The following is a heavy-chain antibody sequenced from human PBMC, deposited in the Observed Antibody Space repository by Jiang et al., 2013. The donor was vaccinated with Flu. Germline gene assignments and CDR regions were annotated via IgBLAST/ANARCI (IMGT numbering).Heavy chain of an antibody. Sequence: LLKPSETLSLTCTVSGGSISSSSYYWGWIRQPPGKGLEWIGSIYYSGSTYYNPSLKSRVTISVDTSKNQFSLKLSSVTAADTAVYYCARLGVAAAGLDYWGQGTLVTVSS. CDR2: IYYSGST. CDR1: GGSISSSSYY. D-gene: IGHD6-13*01. V-gene: IGHV4-39*01. CDR3: ARLGVAAAGLDY. J-gene: IGHJ4*02.